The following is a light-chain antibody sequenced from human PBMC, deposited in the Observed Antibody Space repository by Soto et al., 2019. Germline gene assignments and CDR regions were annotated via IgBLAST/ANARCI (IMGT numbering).Light chain of an antibody. CDR3: QQFTT. J-gene: IGKJ1*01. CDR2: DAS. CDR1: QGISSA. V-gene: IGKV1-13*02. Sequence: AIQLTQSPSSLSASVGDRVTITCRASQGISSALAWYQQKPGKAPKLLIYDASRLESGVPSRFSGSGSGTDFTLTISSLQPEDFATYYCQQFTTFGQGTKVEIK.